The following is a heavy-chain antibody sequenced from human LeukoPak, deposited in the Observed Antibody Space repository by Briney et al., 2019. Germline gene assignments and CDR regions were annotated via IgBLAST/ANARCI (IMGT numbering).Heavy chain of an antibody. D-gene: IGHD2-2*01. CDR3: ARALPAAPPCNY. Sequence: GWSLRLSCAASGFTFSSYAMHWVRQAPGKGLEWVSSISSSSSYIYYADSVKGRFTISRDNAKNSLYLQMNSLRAEDTAVYYCARALPAAPPCNYWGQGTLVTVSS. CDR2: ISSSSSYI. J-gene: IGHJ4*02. CDR1: GFTFSSYA. V-gene: IGHV3-21*01.